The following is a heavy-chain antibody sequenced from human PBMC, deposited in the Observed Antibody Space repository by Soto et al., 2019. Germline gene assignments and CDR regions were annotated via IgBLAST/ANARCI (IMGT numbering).Heavy chain of an antibody. CDR1: GYTFTSYS. CDR2: INTDNGDA. CDR3: ARDQGYVVY. J-gene: IGHJ4*03. V-gene: IGHV1-3*04. Sequence: QVQLVQSGAEVKKPGASVKVSCKASGYTFTSYSIHWVRQAPGQVLEWIGWINTDNGDAKYSQKFQGRVTVTRDTSATTAYMEVSSLRSEDTAVYYCARDQGYVVYWGLGTLVTVSS.